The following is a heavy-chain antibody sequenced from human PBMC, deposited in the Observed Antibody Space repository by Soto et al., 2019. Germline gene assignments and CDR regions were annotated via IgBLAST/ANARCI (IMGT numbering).Heavy chain of an antibody. CDR2: IGSSSGSI. J-gene: IGHJ4*02. D-gene: IGHD1-7*01. V-gene: IGHV3-48*02. CDR1: GFTFSSYS. Sequence: AGGSLRLSCAASGFTFSSYSMNWVRQAPGKGLEWISYIGSSSGSIYYADSVKGRFTISRDNAKNSVYLQMNSLRDEDTAVYYCLRDPLPGTSLFAHWGQGTLVTVSS. CDR3: LRDPLPGTSLFAH.